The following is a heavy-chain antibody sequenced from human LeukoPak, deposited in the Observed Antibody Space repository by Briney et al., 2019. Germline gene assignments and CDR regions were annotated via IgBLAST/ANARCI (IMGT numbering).Heavy chain of an antibody. J-gene: IGHJ6*03. CDR3: ARGYCTGGSCYEDHYYYCVDV. CDR2: IYYSGST. Sequence: PSETLSLTSTVPGGSISSSSYYWGWIRQPPGKGLEWIGSIYYSGSTYYNPSLKSRVTISVDKSKNQFSLKLNSVTAADTAVYYCARGYCTGGSCYEDHYYYCVDVWGKGTTVTVSS. V-gene: IGHV4-39*07. CDR1: GGSISSSSYY. D-gene: IGHD2-15*01.